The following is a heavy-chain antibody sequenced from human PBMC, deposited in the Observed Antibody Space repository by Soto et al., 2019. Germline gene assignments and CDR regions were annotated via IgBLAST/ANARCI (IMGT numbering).Heavy chain of an antibody. CDR3: ARGGHISVVTDSFDS. CDR2: IHPSGGGS. J-gene: IGHJ4*02. D-gene: IGHD2-21*02. Sequence: QVQLVQSGAEVKKPGASVKVSCKPSGYTLNTYYLYWERQAPGQGLEWMGIIHPSGGGSTYAQKFLGRVTMTRDTSTSNVFMEVSSLRAADTAVYYCARGGHISVVTDSFDSWGQGTMVIFSS. CDR1: GYTLNTYY. V-gene: IGHV1-46*02.